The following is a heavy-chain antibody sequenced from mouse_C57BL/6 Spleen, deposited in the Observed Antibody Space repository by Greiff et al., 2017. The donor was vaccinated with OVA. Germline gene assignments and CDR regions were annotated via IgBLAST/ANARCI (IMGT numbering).Heavy chain of an antibody. CDR2: IDPETGGN. Sequence: VKLQASGAELVRPGASVTLSCKASGYTFTDYEMHWVKQTPVHGLEWIGAIDPETGGNAYNPKFKGKAILTADKSSSTAYMEHRSLTSEDSAVYYCTRGGTTVVGDFDYWGQGTTLTVSS. CDR3: TRGGTTVVGDFDY. J-gene: IGHJ2*01. V-gene: IGHV1-15*01. D-gene: IGHD1-1*01. CDR1: GYTFTDYE.